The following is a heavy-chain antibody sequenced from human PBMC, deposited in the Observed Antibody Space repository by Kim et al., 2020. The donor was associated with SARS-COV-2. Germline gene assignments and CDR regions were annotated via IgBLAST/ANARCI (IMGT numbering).Heavy chain of an antibody. CDR1: GYTFTSYG. D-gene: IGHD3-3*01. CDR2: ISAYNGNT. Sequence: ASVKVSCKASGYTFTSYGISWVRQAPGQGLEWMGWISAYNGNTNYAQKLQGRVTMTTDTSTSTAYMELRSLRSDDTAVYYCARDHLSQYDFWSGYTGVRGVNFDYWGQGTLVTVSS. J-gene: IGHJ4*02. V-gene: IGHV1-18*04. CDR3: ARDHLSQYDFWSGYTGVRGVNFDY.